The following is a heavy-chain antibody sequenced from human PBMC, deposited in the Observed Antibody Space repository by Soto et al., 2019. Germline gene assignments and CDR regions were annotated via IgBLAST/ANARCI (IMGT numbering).Heavy chain of an antibody. CDR2: IGASGAST. D-gene: IGHD1-26*01. Sequence: GGALRLSGAASGFTFSNFAMSWVRQVPGKGLEWVSAIGASGASTFYADSVRGRFTVSRDNSKNTLVLQMKSLRVDDTAIYYCVNSHSDEDDHWGQGALVTVSS. V-gene: IGHV3-23*01. J-gene: IGHJ5*02. CDR3: VNSHSDEDDH. CDR1: GFTFSNFA.